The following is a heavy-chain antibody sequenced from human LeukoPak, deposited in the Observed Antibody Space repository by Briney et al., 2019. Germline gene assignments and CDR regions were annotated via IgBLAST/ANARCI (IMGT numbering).Heavy chain of an antibody. Sequence: ASVKVSCKASGYTFTGYYMHWVRQAPGQGLEWMGWINPNSGGTNYAQKFQGRVTMTRDTSISTAYMELSRLRSEDTAVYYCARSIFGVVKAYYYYMDVWGKGTTVTVSS. V-gene: IGHV1-2*02. J-gene: IGHJ6*03. D-gene: IGHD3-3*01. CDR3: ARSIFGVVKAYYYYMDV. CDR1: GYTFTGYY. CDR2: INPNSGGT.